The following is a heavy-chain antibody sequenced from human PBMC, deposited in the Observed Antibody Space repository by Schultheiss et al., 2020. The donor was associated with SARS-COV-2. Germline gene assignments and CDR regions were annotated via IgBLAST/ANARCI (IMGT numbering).Heavy chain of an antibody. CDR1: GFTFSSYS. V-gene: IGHV3-48*04. D-gene: IGHD1-1*01. CDR2: ISSSSSTI. CDR3: AKDNWAQWAQRRIDAFDI. Sequence: GGSLRLSCAASGFTFSSYSMNWVRQAPGKGLEWVSYISSSSSTIYYADSVKGRFTISRDNAKNSLYLQMNSLRAEDTAVYYCAKDNWAQWAQRRIDAFDIWGQGTLVTVSS. J-gene: IGHJ3*02.